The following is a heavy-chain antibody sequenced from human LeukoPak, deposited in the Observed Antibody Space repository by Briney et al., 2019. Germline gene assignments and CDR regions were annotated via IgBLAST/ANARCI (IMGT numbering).Heavy chain of an antibody. Sequence: GGSLRLSCAASGFTFNRAWMSWVRQAPGKGLEWVSSISSSSSYIYYADSVKGRFTISRDNAKNSLYLQMNSLRAEDTAVYYCAREGTYGDYGIYYYYMDVWGKGTTVTVSS. CDR3: AREGTYGDYGIYYYYMDV. CDR1: GFTFNRAW. J-gene: IGHJ6*03. D-gene: IGHD4-17*01. V-gene: IGHV3-21*01. CDR2: ISSSSSYI.